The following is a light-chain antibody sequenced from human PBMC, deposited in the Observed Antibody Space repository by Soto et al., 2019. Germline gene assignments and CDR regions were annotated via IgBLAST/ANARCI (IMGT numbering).Light chain of an antibody. J-gene: IGKJ4*01. V-gene: IGKV3-15*01. CDR2: GAS. Sequence: EIIMTQSPATLSVSPGEGATLSCRTSHSISTNLAWYQHKRGQSPRLLVYGASTRATGVPARFSGSGSGAEFTLSISSLPSEDFAFYYCQQYNSWPTFGGGTKVEIK. CDR1: HSISTN. CDR3: QQYNSWPT.